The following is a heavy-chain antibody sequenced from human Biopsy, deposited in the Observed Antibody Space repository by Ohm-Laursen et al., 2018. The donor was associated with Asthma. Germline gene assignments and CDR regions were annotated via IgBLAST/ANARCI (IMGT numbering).Heavy chain of an antibody. V-gene: IGHV1-2*06. CDR3: ARGQKSAGDRWFDP. J-gene: IGHJ5*02. Sequence: SVKLSCKASGYTFIGCHIHWMRQAPGQGLEWMGRINPNSGGTNYAQKFQGRVTMTRDTSISTAYMEVSRLRSDDTAVYYCARGQKSAGDRWFDPWGQGTLVTVSS. CDR2: INPNSGGT. CDR1: GYTFIGCH. D-gene: IGHD6-13*01.